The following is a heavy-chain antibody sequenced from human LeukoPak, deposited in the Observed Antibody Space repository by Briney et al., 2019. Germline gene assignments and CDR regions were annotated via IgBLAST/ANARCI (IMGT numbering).Heavy chain of an antibody. CDR1: VGSISSSTCF. CDR2: LYYGVST. CDR3: ASLYSNSWVDY. D-gene: IGHD6-13*01. Sequence: SETLSLPCTVSVGSISSSTCFGRWIRKPPGEVLEWIRSLYYGVSTHYNPSLKSPLTISVNTSKNQFSLKLSSVTAADTAVYYCASLYSNSWVDYWGQGTLVTVSS. V-gene: IGHV4-39*01. J-gene: IGHJ4*02.